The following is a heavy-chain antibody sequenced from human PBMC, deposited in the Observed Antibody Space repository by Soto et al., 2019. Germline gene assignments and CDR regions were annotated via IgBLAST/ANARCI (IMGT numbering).Heavy chain of an antibody. J-gene: IGHJ3*02. CDR3: ARDFYKYSRSFDAFDI. Sequence: GGSLRLSCAASGFTFSSYSMNWVRQAPGKGLEWVSYISSSSSTIYYADSVKGRFTISRDNAKNSLYLQMNSLRAEDTAVYYCARDFYKYSRSFDAFDIWGQGTMVTVS. D-gene: IGHD6-6*01. CDR2: ISSSSSTI. CDR1: GFTFSSYS. V-gene: IGHV3-48*01.